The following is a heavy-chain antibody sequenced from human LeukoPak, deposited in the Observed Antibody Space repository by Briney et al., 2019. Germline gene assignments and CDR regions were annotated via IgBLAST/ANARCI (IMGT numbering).Heavy chain of an antibody. D-gene: IGHD6-19*01. J-gene: IGHJ4*02. CDR1: GFSFSTSW. CDR3: ARLSTSVAGGDH. CDR2: IKKDGSEE. V-gene: IGHV3-7*01. Sequence: GGSLRLSCTASGFSFSTSWMSWVRQTPGKGLEWVANIKKDGSEEYYVDSVKTRFTISRDNAKNSLYLQLNSLIVEETAVYYCARLSTSVAGGDHWGQGTLVTVSS.